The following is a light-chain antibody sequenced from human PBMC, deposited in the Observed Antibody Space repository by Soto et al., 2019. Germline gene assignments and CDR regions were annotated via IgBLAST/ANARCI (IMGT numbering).Light chain of an antibody. Sequence: DIQMTQSPSTLSSSLGDRVAITCRASQSISQWVAWYQQKPGRAPELLIYDASKLKSGVPSRFSGSGSGTECSLTITSLKNDDSSIYYCQQYNGYSWTFGRGTKVDIK. CDR1: QSISQW. J-gene: IGKJ1*01. V-gene: IGKV1-5*01. CDR3: QQYNGYSWT. CDR2: DAS.